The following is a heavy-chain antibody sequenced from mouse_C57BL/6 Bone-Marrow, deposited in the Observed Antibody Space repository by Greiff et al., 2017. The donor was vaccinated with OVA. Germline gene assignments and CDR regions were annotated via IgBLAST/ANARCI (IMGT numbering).Heavy chain of an antibody. Sequence: LVESGPELVKPGASVKISCKASGYTFTDYYINWVKQRPGQGLEWIGWIYPGSGNTKYNEKFKGKATLTVDTSSSKAYMQLSSLTSEDSAVYFCARGDWDYFDYWGQGTTLTVSS. V-gene: IGHV1-84*01. CDR1: GYTFTDYY. CDR3: ARGDWDYFDY. J-gene: IGHJ2*01. D-gene: IGHD4-1*01. CDR2: IYPGSGNT.